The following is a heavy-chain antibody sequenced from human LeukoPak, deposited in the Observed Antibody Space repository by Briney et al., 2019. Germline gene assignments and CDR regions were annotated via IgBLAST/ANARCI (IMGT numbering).Heavy chain of an antibody. CDR3: ARYINGAFDY. V-gene: IGHV1-3*01. J-gene: IGHJ4*02. Sequence: GASVKVFCKASGYTFANYGVHWVRHAPGQRLEWMGWINGGNGYKKYSQKFQGRVTITGDTSASTAYMELSSLRSEDTAVYYCARYINGAFDYWGQGTLVTVSS. D-gene: IGHD2-8*01. CDR2: INGGNGYK. CDR1: GYTFANYG.